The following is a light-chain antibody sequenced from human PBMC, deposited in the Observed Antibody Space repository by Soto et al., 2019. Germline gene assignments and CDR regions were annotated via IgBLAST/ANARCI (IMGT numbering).Light chain of an antibody. CDR2: SDD. J-gene: IGLJ3*02. CDR1: SSNIGSNT. CDR3: AAWDDSLTGPL. V-gene: IGLV1-44*01. Sequence: QSVLTQPPSASGAPGQRVTISCSGSSSNIGSNTVNWYQQLPGTAHKLLIYSDDRRPSGVPDRFSGSKSGTSASLAISGLQSEDEADYYCAAWDDSLTGPLFGGGTKLNVL.